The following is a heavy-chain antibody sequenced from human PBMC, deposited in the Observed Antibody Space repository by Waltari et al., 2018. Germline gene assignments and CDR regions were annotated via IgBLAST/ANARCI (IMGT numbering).Heavy chain of an antibody. D-gene: IGHD5-18*01. V-gene: IGHV3-66*02. J-gene: IGHJ5*02. CDR2: IYSGGST. CDR3: ARSSVDTAMVTGRGFAGSTPISFDP. Sequence: EVQLVESGGGLVQPGGSLRLSCAASGFTVRSNYMSWVRQAPGKGLGWGAVIYSGGSTYYADSVKGRFTISRDNSKNTLYLQMNSLRAEDTAVYYCARSSVDTAMVTGRGFAGSTPISFDPWGQGTLVTVSS. CDR1: GFTVRSNY.